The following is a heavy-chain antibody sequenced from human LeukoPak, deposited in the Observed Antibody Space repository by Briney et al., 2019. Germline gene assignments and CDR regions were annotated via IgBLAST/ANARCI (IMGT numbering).Heavy chain of an antibody. J-gene: IGHJ4*02. V-gene: IGHV4-34*01. CDR2: INHSGST. Sequence: KPSETLSLTCAVYGGSFSGYYWSWIRQPPGKGLEWIGEINHSGSTNYNPSLKSRVTISVDTSKNQFSLKLSSVTAADTAVYYCARANYDYVWGSYRFDYWGQGTLVTVSS. CDR3: ARANYDYVWGSYRFDY. D-gene: IGHD3-16*02. CDR1: GGSFSGYY.